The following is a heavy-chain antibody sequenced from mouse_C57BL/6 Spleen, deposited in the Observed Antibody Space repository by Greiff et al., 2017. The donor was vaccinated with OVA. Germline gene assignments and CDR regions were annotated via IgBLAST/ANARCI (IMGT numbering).Heavy chain of an antibody. D-gene: IGHD2-4*01. CDR1: GYTFTSYW. CDR3: ARGYDYDVLYYAMDY. V-gene: IGHV1-52*01. CDR2: IDPSDSET. Sequence: QVQLQQPGAELVRPGSSVKLSCKASGYTFTSYWMHWVKQRPIQGLEWIGNIDPSDSETHYNQKFKDKATLTVDKSSSTAYMQLSSLTSEDSAVYDCARGYDYDVLYYAMDYWGQGTSVTVSS. J-gene: IGHJ4*01.